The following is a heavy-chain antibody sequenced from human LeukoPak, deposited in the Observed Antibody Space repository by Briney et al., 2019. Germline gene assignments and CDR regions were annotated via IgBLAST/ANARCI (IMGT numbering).Heavy chain of an antibody. D-gene: IGHD3-10*01. Sequence: SETLSLTCTVSGGSFSIYYWTWIRQPPGKGLEWIGNIFYSGSTSYYSPSLKSRVTISLDTSRNHFSLKLNSVTAADTAVYYCAKSNGYGLVDIWGQGTMVTVSS. J-gene: IGHJ3*02. CDR3: AKSNGYGLVDI. CDR2: IFYSGSTS. CDR1: GGSFSIYY. V-gene: IGHV4-59*04.